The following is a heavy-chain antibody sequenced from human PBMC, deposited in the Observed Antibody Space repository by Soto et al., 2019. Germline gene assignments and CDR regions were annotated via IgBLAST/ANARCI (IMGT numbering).Heavy chain of an antibody. CDR1: GGSITGSY. D-gene: IGHD2-8*02. CDR2: LFHSGST. J-gene: IGHJ3*01. V-gene: IGHV4-59*08. Sequence: QVQLQESGPGLVKPSGTLSLTCTVTGGSITGSYWSWIRQSPGKGLEWFGYLFHSGSTYYNPSLESRLATSIDTSKNQFSLRLTSVTATDTAVYYCARHKIYCTGGTCYGPAFDVWGQGTLVTVSS. CDR3: ARHKIYCTGGTCYGPAFDV.